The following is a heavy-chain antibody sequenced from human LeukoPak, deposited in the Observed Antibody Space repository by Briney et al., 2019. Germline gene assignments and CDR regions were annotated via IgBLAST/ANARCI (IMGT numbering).Heavy chain of an antibody. D-gene: IGHD3-22*01. CDR3: ARDFYGSYDSSGYYYFIGHY. J-gene: IGHJ4*02. Sequence: AASVKVSCKASGYIFTNYYMHWVRQAPGQGLEWMGWISAYNGNTNYAQKLQGRVTMTTDTSTSTAYMELRSLRSDDTAVYYCARDFYGSYDSSGYYYFIGHYWGQGTLVTVSS. V-gene: IGHV1-18*04. CDR1: GYIFTNYY. CDR2: ISAYNGNT.